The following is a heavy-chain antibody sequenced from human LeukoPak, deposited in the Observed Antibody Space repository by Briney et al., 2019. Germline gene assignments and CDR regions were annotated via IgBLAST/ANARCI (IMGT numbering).Heavy chain of an antibody. J-gene: IGHJ4*02. Sequence: GGSLKLCCAASGFPFSGSAMHWVRQATGKGLEWVGRIRSKANSYATAYAASVKGRFTISRDDSKNTAYLQMNSLKTEDTAVYYCTRHPDIVVVPAAALDYWGQGTLVTVSS. CDR2: IRSKANSYAT. CDR3: TRHPDIVVVPAAALDY. D-gene: IGHD2-2*01. CDR1: GFPFSGSA. V-gene: IGHV3-73*01.